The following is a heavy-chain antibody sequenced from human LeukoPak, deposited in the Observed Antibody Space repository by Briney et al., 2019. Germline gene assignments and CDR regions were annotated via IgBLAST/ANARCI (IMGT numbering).Heavy chain of an antibody. J-gene: IGHJ5*02. Sequence: GGSLRLSCAASGFTFSSYSMNWVRQAPGKGLEWVSSISSSSSYIYYADSVKGRFTISRDNAKNSLYLQMNGLRAEDTAVYYCARGSGWYHATYYTFDPWGQGTLVTVSS. V-gene: IGHV3-21*01. CDR2: ISSSSSYI. CDR3: ARGSGWYHATYYTFDP. CDR1: GFTFSSYS. D-gene: IGHD6-19*01.